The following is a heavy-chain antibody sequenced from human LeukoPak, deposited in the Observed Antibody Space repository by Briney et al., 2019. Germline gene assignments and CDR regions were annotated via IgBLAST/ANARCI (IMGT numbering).Heavy chain of an antibody. D-gene: IGHD3-3*01. CDR2: IITNYGTT. J-gene: IGHJ4*02. V-gene: IGHV1-69*13. CDR3: ARPRTYYDFWRGYPPFDY. CDR1: GGTFSNYA. Sequence: SVKVSCKASGGTFSNYAINWVRQAPGQGLEWMGGIITNYGTTNYAQKYQGRVTITADESTTTVYMELSSLRSEDTAVYYCARPRTYYDFWRGYPPFDYWGQGTLVTVSS.